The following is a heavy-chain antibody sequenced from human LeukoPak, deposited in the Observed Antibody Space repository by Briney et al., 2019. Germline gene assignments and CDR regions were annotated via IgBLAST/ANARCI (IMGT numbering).Heavy chain of an antibody. CDR1: GDSVSSNSAA. D-gene: IGHD6-13*01. CDR3: ARVSSSWYARWFDP. Sequence: SQTLSLTCAISGDSVSSNSAAWNWIRQSPSRGLEWLGRTYYRSKWYNDYAVSVKSQITINPDTSKNQFSLQLNSVTPEDTAVYYCARVSSSWYARWFDPWGQGTLVTVSS. J-gene: IGHJ5*02. V-gene: IGHV6-1*01. CDR2: TYYRSKWYN.